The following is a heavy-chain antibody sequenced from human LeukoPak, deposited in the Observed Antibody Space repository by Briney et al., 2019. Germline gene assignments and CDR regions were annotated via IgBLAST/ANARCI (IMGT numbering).Heavy chain of an antibody. V-gene: IGHV4-4*07. CDR2: ISTTGST. CDR1: GASISDYY. CDR3: ARSPSTIGWNWGYYFDY. Sequence: SETLSLTCTVPGASISDYYWSWIRQSAGKGLEWIGRISTTGSTYYNPSFQSRVTMSADPSKTLFFLRLRSVTAADTAVYYCARSPSTIGWNWGYYFDYWGQGSLVTVSS. D-gene: IGHD3-3*01. J-gene: IGHJ4*02.